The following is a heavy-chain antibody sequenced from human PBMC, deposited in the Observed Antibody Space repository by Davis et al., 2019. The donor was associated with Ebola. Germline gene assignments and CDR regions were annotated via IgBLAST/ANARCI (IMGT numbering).Heavy chain of an antibody. CDR1: GGSFSGYY. CDR3: ARSRDDYVWGSYRTAQKDTYYFDY. D-gene: IGHD3-16*02. V-gene: IGHV4-34*01. CDR2: INHSGST. J-gene: IGHJ4*02. Sequence: MPSETLSLTCAVHGGSFSGYYWSWIRQPPGKGLEWIGEINHSGSTNYNPSLKSRVTISVDTSKNQFSLKLSSVNAADTAVYYCARSRDDYVWGSYRTAQKDTYYFDYWGQGTLVTVSS.